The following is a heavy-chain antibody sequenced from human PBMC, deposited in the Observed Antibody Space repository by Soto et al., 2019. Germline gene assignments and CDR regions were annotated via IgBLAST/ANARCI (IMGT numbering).Heavy chain of an antibody. Sequence: QVQLVESGGGVVQPGRSLRLSCAASGFTFNNYGMHWVRQAPGKGLEWVAVISYDGSGKNYADSVKGRFTISRDNSRNTLYLKMSSLSHEDTGVYGWAKGRGESGWGCHLCYCDPWGQGSLVTFSS. CDR1: GFTFNNYG. CDR2: ISYDGSGK. J-gene: IGHJ5*02. CDR3: AKGRGESGWGCHLCYCDP. D-gene: IGHD3-16*02. V-gene: IGHV3-30*18.